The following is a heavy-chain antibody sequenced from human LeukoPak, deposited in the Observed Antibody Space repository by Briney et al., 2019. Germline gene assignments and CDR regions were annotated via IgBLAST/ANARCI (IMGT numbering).Heavy chain of an antibody. D-gene: IGHD4-23*01. CDR1: GYTFTSYD. J-gene: IGHJ6*02. Sequence: GASVKVSCKASGYTFTSYDINWVRQATGQGLEWMGWMNPNSGNTGYAQKFQGRVTMTRNTSISTAYMELSSLRSEDTAVYYCARRLGKNYYYGMDVWGQGTTVTVSS. CDR3: ARRLGKNYYYGMDV. V-gene: IGHV1-8*01. CDR2: MNPNSGNT.